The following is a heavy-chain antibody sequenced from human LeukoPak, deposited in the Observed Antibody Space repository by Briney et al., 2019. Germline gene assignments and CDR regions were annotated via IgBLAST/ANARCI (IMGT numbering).Heavy chain of an antibody. J-gene: IGHJ2*01. D-gene: IGHD4-11*01. CDR3: ARDGTATSSWHFDL. CDR2: ISSSSTYI. CDR1: GFTFSGYS. Sequence: GGSLRLSCAASGFTFSGYSMNGVRQAPGKGLEWVSSISSSSTYIYYADSVKGRFTISRDNAKNSLYLQMNNLRAEDTAVYYCARDGTATSSWHFDLWGRGTLVTVSS. V-gene: IGHV3-21*01.